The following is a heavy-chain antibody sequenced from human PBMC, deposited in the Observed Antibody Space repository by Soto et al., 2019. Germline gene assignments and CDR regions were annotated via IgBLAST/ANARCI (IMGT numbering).Heavy chain of an antibody. CDR2: ISYDGSNK. D-gene: IGHD2-15*01. Sequence: GGSLRLSCAASGFTFSSYAMHWVRQAPGKGLEWVAVISYDGSNKYYADSVKGRFTISRDNSKNTLYLQMNSLRAEDTAVYYCARGPAPRRPYYYYYGMDVWGQGTTVTVSS. CDR3: ARGPAPRRPYYYYYGMDV. J-gene: IGHJ6*02. V-gene: IGHV3-30-3*01. CDR1: GFTFSSYA.